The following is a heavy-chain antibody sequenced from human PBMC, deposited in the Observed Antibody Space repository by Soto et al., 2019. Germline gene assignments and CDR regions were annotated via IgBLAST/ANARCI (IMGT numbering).Heavy chain of an antibody. D-gene: IGHD3-10*01. CDR1: GCTFSSYA. V-gene: IGHV1-69*13. Sequence: ASVKVSCKTSGCTFSSYAISWVRQAPGQGLEWMGGIVPIVDTSTYAQKFQGRVTITADESTSTAYMELSSLRSDDTAIYYCCSLDYGQWYWGQGTLVTVSS. CDR2: IVPIVDTS. CDR3: CSLDYGQWY. J-gene: IGHJ4*02.